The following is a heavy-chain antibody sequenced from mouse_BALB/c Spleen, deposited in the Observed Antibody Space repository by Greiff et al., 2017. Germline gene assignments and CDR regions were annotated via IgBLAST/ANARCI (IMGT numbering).Heavy chain of an antibody. CDR1: GYAFTNYF. CDR3: DEGFAY. J-gene: IGHJ3*01. Sequence: VKLQQSGAGLVRPGTSVQLSCKASGYAFTNYFIAWVKQRPGQGLEWIGDINTSSGDTNYDQKFKDKATLTADKSSCTAYMQLSILTSEESAVYYCDEGFAYWGQGTLVTVSA. V-gene: IGHV1-54*01. CDR2: INTSSGDT.